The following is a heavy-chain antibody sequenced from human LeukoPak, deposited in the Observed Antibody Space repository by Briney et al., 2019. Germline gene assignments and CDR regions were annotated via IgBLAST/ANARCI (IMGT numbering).Heavy chain of an antibody. CDR2: INPNSGGK. CDR1: GYSWTVYY. Sequence: ASVKLSCKASGYSWTVYYMHWVRQPPGQGHGWMGWINPNSGGKNYAQKFQGRVTMTRDTSIRTAYMELSRLRSEDPAVYYCARDVELRYSDWFGYWGQGTLVTVSS. D-gene: IGHD3-16*01. V-gene: IGHV1-2*02. CDR3: ARDVELRYSDWFGY. J-gene: IGHJ4*02.